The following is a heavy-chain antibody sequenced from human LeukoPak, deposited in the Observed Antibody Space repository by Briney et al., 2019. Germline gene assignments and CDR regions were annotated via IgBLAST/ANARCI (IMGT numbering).Heavy chain of an antibody. CDR3: AKDSDSVAGNFDY. V-gene: IGHV3-9*01. CDR2: ISWNSGSI. CDR1: GFTFDDYA. Sequence: GGSLRLSCAASGFTFDDYAMHWVRQAPGKGLEWVSGISWNSGSIGYADSVKGRFTISRDNAKNSLYLQMNSLRAEDTALYYCAKDSDSVAGNFDYWGQGTLVTVSS. D-gene: IGHD6-19*01. J-gene: IGHJ4*02.